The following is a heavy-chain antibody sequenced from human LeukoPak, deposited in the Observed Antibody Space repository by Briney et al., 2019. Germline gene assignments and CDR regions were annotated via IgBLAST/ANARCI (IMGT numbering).Heavy chain of an antibody. D-gene: IGHD5-18*01. CDR2: IYSGGST. Sequence: GGSLRLSCAVSVFTVSNNYMSWVRQAPGKGLEGVSVIYSGGSTYYADSVKGRFTISRDNSKNTLYLQMNSLRIEDTAVYYCTKDRSYGRSYFDYWGQGTLVTVAS. CDR3: TKDRSYGRSYFDY. CDR1: VFTVSNNY. V-gene: IGHV3-66*02. J-gene: IGHJ4*02.